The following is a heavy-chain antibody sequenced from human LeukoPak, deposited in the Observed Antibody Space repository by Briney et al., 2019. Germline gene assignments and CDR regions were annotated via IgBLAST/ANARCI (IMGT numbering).Heavy chain of an antibody. CDR2: GYSAGAT. Sequence: GGSLRLSCEASGFIFDDYGMSWVRQAPGRGLEWLSSGYSAGATYYADSVKGRFTISRDHSNNSVSLQMTNLRVEDTAIYYCARGASRISWPGIGYWGQGTLVTVSS. CDR3: ARGASRISWPGIGY. J-gene: IGHJ4*02. V-gene: IGHV3-23*01. D-gene: IGHD3-3*02. CDR1: GFIFDDYG.